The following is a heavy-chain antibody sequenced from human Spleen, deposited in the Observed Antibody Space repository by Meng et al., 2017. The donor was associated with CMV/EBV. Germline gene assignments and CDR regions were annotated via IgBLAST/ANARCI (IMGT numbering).Heavy chain of an antibody. CDR2: MSASGGGT. CDR3: AKNFGSGSYPPFDY. Sequence: ASGFTFSSYAMSWVRQAPGKGLEWVSVMSASGGGTYYADSLKGRFTISRDNSKNTLYLQMNSLRAEDTAVYYCAKNFGSGSYPPFDYWGQGTLVTVSS. V-gene: IGHV3-23*01. D-gene: IGHD3-10*01. J-gene: IGHJ4*02. CDR1: GFTFSSYA.